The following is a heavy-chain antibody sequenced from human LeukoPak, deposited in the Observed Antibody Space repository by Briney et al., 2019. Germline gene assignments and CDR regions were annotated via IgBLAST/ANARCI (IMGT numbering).Heavy chain of an antibody. J-gene: IGHJ4*02. CDR3: ARAPQGRVEGRGPYFDY. V-gene: IGHV3-66*02. CDR2: IYSGGTT. CDR1: GFTVSSIY. D-gene: IGHD2-21*01. Sequence: GGSLRLSCAASGFTVSSIYMSWVRQAPGKGLEWVSIIYSGGTTYYADSVKGRLTISRDSSKNTLYHQMNNLNPEDTAVYYGARAPQGRVEGRGPYFDYWGQGTLVTVSS.